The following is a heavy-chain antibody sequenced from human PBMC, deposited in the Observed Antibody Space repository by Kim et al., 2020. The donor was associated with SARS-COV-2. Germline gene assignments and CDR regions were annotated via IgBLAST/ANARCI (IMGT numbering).Heavy chain of an antibody. D-gene: IGHD1-20*01. J-gene: IGHJ4*02. CDR2: IKSKRALATT. Sequence: GGSLRLSCAASGFTFDIAWMTWVRRAPGKGLEWVGRIKSKRALATTDYGAPVKGRFTISRDDSANTLYLQMNSLKTDDTGFYYCVATIRGTPSNPYLDYWGQGALVTVSS. V-gene: IGHV3-15*01. CDR3: VATIRGTPSNPYLDY. CDR1: GFTFDIAW.